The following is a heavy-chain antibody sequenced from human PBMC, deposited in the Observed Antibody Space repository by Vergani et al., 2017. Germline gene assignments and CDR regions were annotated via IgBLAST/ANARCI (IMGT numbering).Heavy chain of an antibody. J-gene: IGHJ4*02. D-gene: IGHD3-22*01. CDR2: ISSSSSTI. CDR3: ARGPYYDSSGYHYYFDY. V-gene: IGHV3-48*01. CDR1: GFTFSSYS. Sequence: VQLVESGGGLVQPGGSLRLSCAASGFTFSSYSMNWVRQAPGKGLEWVSYISSSSSTIYYADSVKGRFTISRDNAKNSLYLQMNSLRAEDTAVYYCARGPYYDSSGYHYYFDYWGQGTLVTVSS.